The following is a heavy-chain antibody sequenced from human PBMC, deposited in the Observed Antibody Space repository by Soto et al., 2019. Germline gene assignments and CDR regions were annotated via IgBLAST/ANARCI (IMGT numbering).Heavy chain of an antibody. CDR2: VGGSDPNS. Sequence: EVPLLESGGGLVQPGGSLSLSCAVSGFTFSSYAMSWVRRAPGKGLEWVSAVGGSDPNSYYADSVKGRFTISRDISKNTLYLPMNRLRDEDTALYYCAKVSVLSLWYFDLWGRGTLVTVSS. D-gene: IGHD3-16*01. CDR3: AKVSVLSLWYFDL. J-gene: IGHJ2*01. V-gene: IGHV3-23*01. CDR1: GFTFSSYA.